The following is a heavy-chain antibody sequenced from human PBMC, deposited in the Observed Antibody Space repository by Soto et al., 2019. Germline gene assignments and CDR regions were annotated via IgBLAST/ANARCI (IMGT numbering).Heavy chain of an antibody. CDR3: AREGDSPTKHDSSGYYSDY. CDR2: IYYSGST. Sequence: QVQLQESGPGLVKPSQTLSLTCTVSGGSISSGGYYWSWIRQHPGKGLERIGYIYYSGSTYYNPSLKSRVTISVDTSKNQFSLKLSSVTAADTAVYYCAREGDSPTKHDSSGYYSDYWGQGTLVTVSS. V-gene: IGHV4-31*03. CDR1: GGSISSGGYY. J-gene: IGHJ4*02. D-gene: IGHD3-22*01.